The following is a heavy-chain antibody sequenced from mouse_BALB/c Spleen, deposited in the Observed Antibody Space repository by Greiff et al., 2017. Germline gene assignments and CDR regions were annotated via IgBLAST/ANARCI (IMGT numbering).Heavy chain of an antibody. V-gene: IGHV1-15*01. J-gene: IGHJ2*01. CDR2: IDPETGGT. D-gene: IGHD2-3*01. CDR3: TRKGDGYYNLFDY. CDR1: GYTFTDYE. Sequence: VQLHQSGAELVRPGASVTLSCKASGYTFTDYEMHWVKQTPVHGLEWIGAIDPETGGTAYNQKFKGKAKLTAVTSASTAYMELSSLTNEDSAVYYCTRKGDGYYNLFDYWGQGTTLTVSS.